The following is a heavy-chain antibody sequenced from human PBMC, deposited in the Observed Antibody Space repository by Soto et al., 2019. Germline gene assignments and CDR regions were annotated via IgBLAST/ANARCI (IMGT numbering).Heavy chain of an antibody. CDR2: IYYSGST. D-gene: IGHD3-16*01. Sequence: SETLSLTCTVSGGSISSYYWSWIRQPPGKGLEWIGYIYYSGSTNYNPSLKSRVTISVDTSKNQFSLKLSSVTAADTAVYYCARVRVITFGAKRSGHFDYWGQGTLVTVS. V-gene: IGHV4-59*01. CDR3: ARVRVITFGAKRSGHFDY. J-gene: IGHJ4*02. CDR1: GGSISSYY.